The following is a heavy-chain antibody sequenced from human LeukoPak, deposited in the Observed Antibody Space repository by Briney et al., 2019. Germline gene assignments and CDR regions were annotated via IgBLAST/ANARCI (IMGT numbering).Heavy chain of an antibody. CDR3: AKDRVVVVPAAKALDY. J-gene: IGHJ4*02. V-gene: IGHV3-66*01. D-gene: IGHD2-2*01. Sequence: GGSLRLSCAASGFTVSSNYMSWVRQAPGKGLEWVSVIYSSGTTYYADSVKGRFTISRDNSKNTLYLQMNSLRAQDTAVYYCAKDRVVVVPAAKALDYWGQGTLVTVSS. CDR2: IYSSGTT. CDR1: GFTVSSNY.